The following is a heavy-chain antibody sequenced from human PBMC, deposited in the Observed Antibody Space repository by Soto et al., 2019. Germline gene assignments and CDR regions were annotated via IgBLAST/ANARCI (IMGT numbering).Heavy chain of an antibody. CDR2: IYHSGST. CDR1: GGSVSISNW. J-gene: IGHJ6*02. D-gene: IGHD2-8*01. V-gene: IGHV4-4*02. CDR3: AREPMVLGYGMDV. Sequence: PSETLSLTYAVSGGSVSISNWWSWVRQPPGKGLEWIGEIYHSGSTNYNPSLKSRVTISVDKSKNQFSLKLSSVTAADTAVYYCAREPMVLGYGMDVWGQGTTVTAP.